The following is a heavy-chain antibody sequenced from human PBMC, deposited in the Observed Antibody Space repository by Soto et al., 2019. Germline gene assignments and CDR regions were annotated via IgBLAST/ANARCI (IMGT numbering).Heavy chain of an antibody. V-gene: IGHV4-31*03. D-gene: IGHD6-13*01. CDR3: ARDRSSSWSKFDY. CDR2: IYYSGST. J-gene: IGHJ4*02. CDR1: GGSISSGGYY. Sequence: PSETLSLTCTVSGGSISSGGYYWSWIRQHPGKGLEWIGYIYYSGSTYYNPSLKSRVTISVDTSKNQFSLKLSSVTAADTAVYYCARDRSSSWSKFDYWGQGTLVTVSS.